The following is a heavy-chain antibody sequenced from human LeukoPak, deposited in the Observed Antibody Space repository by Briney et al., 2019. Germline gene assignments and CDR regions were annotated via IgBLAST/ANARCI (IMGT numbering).Heavy chain of an antibody. V-gene: IGHV3-33*01. D-gene: IGHD2/OR15-2a*01. CDR1: GFTFSSYG. CDR2: IWYDGSNK. CDR3: AREGPRGNSQFDY. Sequence: GGSLRLSCAASGFTFSSYGMHWARQAPGKGLEWVALIWYDGSNKYYTDSVKGRLTISRDNSKNTLYLQMNSLRAEDTAVYYCAREGPRGNSQFDYWGQGTLVTVSS. J-gene: IGHJ4*02.